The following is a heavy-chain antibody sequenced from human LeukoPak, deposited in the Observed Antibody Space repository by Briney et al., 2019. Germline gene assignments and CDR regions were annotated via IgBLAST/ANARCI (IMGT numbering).Heavy chain of an antibody. CDR1: GGSISSGSYY. V-gene: IGHV4-61*02. CDR2: IYTSGST. D-gene: IGHD4-17*01. Sequence: NPSETLSLTCTVSGGSISSGSYYWSWIRQPAGKGLEWIGRIYTSGSTNYNPSLKSRVTISVDTSKNQFSLKLSSVTAADTAVYYCARAAYGHSYNWFDPWGQGTLVTVSS. CDR3: ARAAYGHSYNWFDP. J-gene: IGHJ5*02.